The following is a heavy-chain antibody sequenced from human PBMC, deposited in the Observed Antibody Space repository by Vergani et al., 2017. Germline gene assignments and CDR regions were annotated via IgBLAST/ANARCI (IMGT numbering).Heavy chain of an antibody. CDR2: IYYSGST. CDR1: GGSISSGGYY. D-gene: IGHD3-10*01. V-gene: IGHV4-31*03. Sequence: QVQLQESGPGLVKPSQTLSLTCTVSGGSISSGGYYWSWIRQPPGKGLEWIGYIYYSGSTYYNPSLKSRVTISVDTSKNQFSLKLSSVTAADTAVYYCAGGITMVRGVKAFDYWGQGTLVTVSS. J-gene: IGHJ4*02. CDR3: AGGITMVRGVKAFDY.